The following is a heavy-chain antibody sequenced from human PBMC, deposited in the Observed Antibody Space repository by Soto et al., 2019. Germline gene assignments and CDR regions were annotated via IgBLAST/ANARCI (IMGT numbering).Heavy chain of an antibody. J-gene: IGHJ3*02. V-gene: IGHV3-49*03. D-gene: IGHD3-10*01. CDR3: TRVRRYFGELFDAFDI. Sequence: GSLRLSCAASGFTFGDYAMSWFRQAPGKGLEWVGFIRNKAYGGTTEYAASVKGRFTISRDDSKSLAYLQMNSLKTDDTAMYYCTRVRRYFGELFDAFDIWGQGT. CDR2: IRNKAYGGTT. CDR1: GFTFGDYA.